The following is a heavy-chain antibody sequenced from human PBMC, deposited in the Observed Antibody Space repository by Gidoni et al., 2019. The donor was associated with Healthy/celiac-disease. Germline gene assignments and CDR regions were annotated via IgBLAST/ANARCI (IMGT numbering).Heavy chain of an antibody. Sequence: QVQLQQWGAGLLKPSETLSLTCAVYGGSFSGYYWSWIRQPPGKGLEWIGEINHSGSTNYNPSLKSRVTISVDTSKNQFSLKLSSVTAADTAVYYCARNTIFGLYYYYGMDVWGQGTTVTVSS. J-gene: IGHJ6*02. V-gene: IGHV4-34*01. D-gene: IGHD3-3*01. CDR2: INHSGST. CDR1: GGSFSGYY. CDR3: ARNTIFGLYYYYGMDV.